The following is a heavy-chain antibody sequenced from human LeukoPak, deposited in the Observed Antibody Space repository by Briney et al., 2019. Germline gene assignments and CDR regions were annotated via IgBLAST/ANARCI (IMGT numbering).Heavy chain of an antibody. V-gene: IGHV3-48*01. CDR1: GFTFSSYS. CDR2: ITSSSSTI. Sequence: TGGSLRLSCAASGFTFSSYSMNWVRQAPGKGLEWISYITSSSSTIYYADSVKGRFTISRDNAKNSLFLQMNSLRADDTAVYYCARRIDNWGQGTLVTVSS. CDR3: ARRIDN. J-gene: IGHJ4*02.